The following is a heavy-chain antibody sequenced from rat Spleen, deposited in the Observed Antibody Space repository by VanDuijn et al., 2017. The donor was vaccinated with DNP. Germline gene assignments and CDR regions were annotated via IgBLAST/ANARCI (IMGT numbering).Heavy chain of an antibody. CDR2: ISSGGST. V-gene: IGHV2S12*01. CDR3: TRGDYYSGDAMDA. CDR1: GFSLTSYG. D-gene: IGHD1-1*01. J-gene: IGHJ4*01. Sequence: QVQLTESGPGLVQPSETLSLTCTVSGFSLTSYGVSWVRQPPGKGLEWIAAISSGGSTYYNSALKSRLSISRDTSKSQVFLKMNSLQTEDTDIYFCTRGDYYSGDAMDAWGQGTSVTVSS.